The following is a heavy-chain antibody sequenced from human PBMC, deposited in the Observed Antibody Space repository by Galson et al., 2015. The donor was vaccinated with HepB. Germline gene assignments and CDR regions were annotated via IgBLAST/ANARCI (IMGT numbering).Heavy chain of an antibody. CDR2: MNPNSGNT. D-gene: IGHD6-19*01. V-gene: IGHV1-8*01. Sequence: SGYTFSSYDINRVRQATGQRLEWMGWMNPNSGNTGYAQKFQGRVTMTRNTPISTAYMELSSLTSEDTAVYYCARGRRDTAVAAPAAVLLDYWGQGILVTVSS. J-gene: IGHJ4*02. CDR3: ARGRRDTAVAAPAAVLLDY. CDR1: GYTFSSYD.